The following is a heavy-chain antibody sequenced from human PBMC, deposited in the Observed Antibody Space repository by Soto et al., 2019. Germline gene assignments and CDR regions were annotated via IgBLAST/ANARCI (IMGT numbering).Heavy chain of an antibody. Sequence: QVQLVQSGAEVKKPGASVKVSCKASGYTFTSYGISWVRQAPGQGLEWMGWISAYNGNTNYAQKLQGRVTMTTDTSTSKASMELRGLRSDDTAVYYCARASGSSYCFDPWGQGTLVTVSS. J-gene: IGHJ5*02. CDR3: ARASGSSYCFDP. D-gene: IGHD1-26*01. V-gene: IGHV1-18*01. CDR2: ISAYNGNT. CDR1: GYTFTSYG.